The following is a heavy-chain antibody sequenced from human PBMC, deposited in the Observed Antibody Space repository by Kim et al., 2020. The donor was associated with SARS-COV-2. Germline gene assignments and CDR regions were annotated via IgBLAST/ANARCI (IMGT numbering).Heavy chain of an antibody. V-gene: IGHV4-39*02. CDR1: GVSISSNTYY. CDR2: ITYSGRP. CDR3: ARLDDYTNRGGYYFHY. D-gene: IGHD4-4*01. J-gene: IGHJ6*03. Sequence: SETLSLTCTVSGVSISSNTYYWGWIRQPPGGGLEWIGSITYSGRPHYNPSLGSRVTISVDTAKNHFSLSPTSVTAADTAEYSCARLDDYTNRGGYYFHY.